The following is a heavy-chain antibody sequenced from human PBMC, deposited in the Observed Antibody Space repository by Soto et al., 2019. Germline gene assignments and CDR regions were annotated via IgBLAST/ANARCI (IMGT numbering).Heavy chain of an antibody. CDR3: ARDRDSSSWYTNYYYYGMDV. J-gene: IGHJ6*02. CDR1: GFTFSSYW. D-gene: IGHD6-13*01. Sequence: GGSLRLSCAASGFTFSSYWMHWVRQAPGKGLVWVSRINSDGSSTSYADSVKGRFTISRDNAKNTLYLQMNSLRAEDTAVYYCARDRDSSSWYTNYYYYGMDVWGQGTTVTVSS. V-gene: IGHV3-74*01. CDR2: INSDGSST.